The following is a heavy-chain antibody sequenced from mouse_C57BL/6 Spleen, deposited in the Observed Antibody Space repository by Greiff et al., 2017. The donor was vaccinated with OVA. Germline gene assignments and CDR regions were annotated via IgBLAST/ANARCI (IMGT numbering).Heavy chain of an antibody. CDR2: IYPGGGDT. D-gene: IGHD2-4*01. CDR1: GYAFSSYW. CDR3: AREDWDYGIAY. J-gene: IGHJ3*01. Sequence: VQLQQSGAELVKPGASVKISCKASGYAFSSYWMNWVKQRPGKGLEWIGQIYPGGGDTNYNGKFKGKATLTADKSSSTAYMQRSSLTSEDSAVYFCAREDWDYGIAYWGQGTLVTVSA. V-gene: IGHV1-80*01.